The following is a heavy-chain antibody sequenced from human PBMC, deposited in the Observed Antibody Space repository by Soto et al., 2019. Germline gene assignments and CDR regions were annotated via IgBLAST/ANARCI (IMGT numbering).Heavy chain of an antibody. V-gene: IGHV1-46*01. D-gene: IGHD3-3*01. CDR1: GDTFTSYY. Sequence: ASVKVSCKAPGDTFTSYYLNWVRQAPGQGLEWMGVINPHGGSTKYAQKFQGRITMTRDTSRSTVYMELSSLRSDDTAIYYCARSSGGNFGIIIEGSNWYDPWGQGTLVTVSS. J-gene: IGHJ5*02. CDR3: ARSSGGNFGIIIEGSNWYDP. CDR2: INPHGGST.